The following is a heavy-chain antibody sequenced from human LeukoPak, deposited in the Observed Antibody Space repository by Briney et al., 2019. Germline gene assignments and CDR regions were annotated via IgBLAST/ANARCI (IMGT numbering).Heavy chain of an antibody. J-gene: IGHJ4*02. CDR3: VRDPRRSSNY. CDR1: GFTFNNAW. CDR2: ISVTSEK. V-gene: IGHV3-69-1*01. Sequence: PGGSLRLSCAASGFTFNNAWMSWVRQAPGKGLEWLSDISVTSEKSYAASVKGRFTISRDNAKNSLYLQMNSLKDEDTAVYYCVRDPRRSSNYWGQGTLVTVSS.